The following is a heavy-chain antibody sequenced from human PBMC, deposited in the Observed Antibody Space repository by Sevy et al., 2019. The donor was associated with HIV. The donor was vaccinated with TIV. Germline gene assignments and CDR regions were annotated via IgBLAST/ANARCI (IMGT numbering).Heavy chain of an antibody. CDR2: ISSSGSSI. D-gene: IGHD1-26*01. V-gene: IGHV3-48*03. Sequence: GESLKISCTASGFTFSSYDMNWVRQAPGKGLEWVSKISSSGSSIYYADSVKGRFTISRDNAKNTLYLQMNSLRAEDTAVYYCARRPKWELPLWNGMDVWGQGTTVTVSS. CDR3: ARRPKWELPLWNGMDV. J-gene: IGHJ6*02. CDR1: GFTFSSYD.